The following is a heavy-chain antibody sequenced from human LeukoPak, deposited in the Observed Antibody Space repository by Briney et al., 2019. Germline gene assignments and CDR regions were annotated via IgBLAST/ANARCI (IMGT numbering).Heavy chain of an antibody. V-gene: IGHV4-59*01. CDR1: GGSISSYY. D-gene: IGHD3-10*01. Sequence: PSETLSLTCTVSGGSISSYYWSWLRQPPGKGLEWIGYIYYSGSTNYNPSLKSRVTISVDTSKNQFSLKLSSVTAADTAVYYCARGVSELLWFGEYYYYMDVWGKGTTVTVSS. CDR2: IYYSGST. CDR3: ARGVSELLWFGEYYYYMDV. J-gene: IGHJ6*03.